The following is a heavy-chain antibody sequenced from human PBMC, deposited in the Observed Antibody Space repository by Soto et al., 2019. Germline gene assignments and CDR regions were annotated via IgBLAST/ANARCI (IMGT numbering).Heavy chain of an antibody. D-gene: IGHD6-13*01. CDR3: ARVLRAAAGSNTFDP. V-gene: IGHV1-18*01. CDR1: GYAFTSYG. Sequence: ASVKVSCKASGYAFTSYGISWVRQAPGQGLEWMGWISAYNGNTNYSQKLRGRVTMTTDTSTSTAYMELRSLRSDDTAVYYCARVLRAAAGSNTFDPWGQGTLVTVSS. CDR2: ISAYNGNT. J-gene: IGHJ5*02.